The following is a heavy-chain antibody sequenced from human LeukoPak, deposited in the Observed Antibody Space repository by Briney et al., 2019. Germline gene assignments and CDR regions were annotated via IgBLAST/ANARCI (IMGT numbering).Heavy chain of an antibody. CDR1: GFTFSDYY. D-gene: IGHD6-19*01. V-gene: IGHV3-11*04. CDR3: ARGALPKYSSGWADDY. CDR2: ISSSGSTI. J-gene: IGHJ4*02. Sequence: KPGGSLRLSCAASGFTFSDYYMSWIRQAPGKGLEWVSYISSSGSTIYYADSVKGRFTISRDNSKNTLYLQMNSLRAEDTAVYYCARGALPKYSSGWADDYWGQGTLVTVSS.